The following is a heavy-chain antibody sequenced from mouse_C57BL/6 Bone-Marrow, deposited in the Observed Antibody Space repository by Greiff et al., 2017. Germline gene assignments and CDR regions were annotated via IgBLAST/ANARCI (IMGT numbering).Heavy chain of an antibody. CDR1: GYTFTSYW. CDR2: IDPSDSYT. J-gene: IGHJ4*01. V-gene: IGHV1-50*01. CDR3: GIYYSNHRNGIEY. Sequence: QVQLQQPGAELVKPGASVKLSCKASGYTFTSYWMPWVKQRPGQGLEWIGEIDPSDSYTNYNQKFKGKATLTVDTSSSTAYMQLSSLTSVNSAVYDCGIYYSNHRNGIEYWGQGTSGTVSS. D-gene: IGHD2-5*01.